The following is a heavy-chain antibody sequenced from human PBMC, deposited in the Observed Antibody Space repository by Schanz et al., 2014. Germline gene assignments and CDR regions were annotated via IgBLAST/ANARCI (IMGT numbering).Heavy chain of an antibody. D-gene: IGHD2-2*01. J-gene: IGHJ3*02. Sequence: QVQLVQSGAEVKKPGSSMKVSCKASGGTFNSYTINWVRQAPGQGLEWMGRIIPILGIANYAQKFQGRVTMTRNTSISTAYMELSSLRYEDTALYYCARGTMPGTFDIWGQGTMVTVSS. CDR1: GGTFNSYT. CDR2: IIPILGIA. CDR3: ARGTMPGTFDI. V-gene: IGHV1-69*02.